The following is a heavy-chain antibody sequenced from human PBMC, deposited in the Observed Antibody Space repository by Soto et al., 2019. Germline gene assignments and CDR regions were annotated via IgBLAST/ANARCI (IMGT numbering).Heavy chain of an antibody. Sequence: QVQLQESGPGLVKPSQTLSLTCTVSGGSISSGDYYWSWIRQPPGKGLEWIGYIYYSGSTYYNPSPKIRVTRSVDTSKNQFSLKLSSVTAADTAVYYCARGRPAAMYRGEGYYSYYSGMDVWGQGTTVTVSS. CDR2: IYYSGST. D-gene: IGHD2-2*01. CDR3: ARGRPAAMYRGEGYYSYYSGMDV. J-gene: IGHJ6*02. V-gene: IGHV4-30-4*01. CDR1: GGSISSGDYY.